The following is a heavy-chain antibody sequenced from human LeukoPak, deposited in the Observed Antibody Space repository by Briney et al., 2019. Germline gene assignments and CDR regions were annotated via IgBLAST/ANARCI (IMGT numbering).Heavy chain of an antibody. CDR1: GYSISSGYY. CDR2: IYHSGST. V-gene: IGHV4-38-2*02. D-gene: IGHD2-15*01. Sequence: PSETLSLTCTVSGYSISSGYYWGWIRQPPGKGLEWIGSIYHSGSTYYNPSLKSRVTISVDTSKNQFSLKLSSVTAADTAVYYCARHYSGSRYDAFDIWGQGTMVTVSS. J-gene: IGHJ3*02. CDR3: ARHYSGSRYDAFDI.